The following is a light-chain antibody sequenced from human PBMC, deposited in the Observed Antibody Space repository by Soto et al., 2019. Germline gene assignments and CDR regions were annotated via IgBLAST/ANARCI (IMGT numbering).Light chain of an antibody. CDR1: SSDVGGYNY. CDR3: SSYTTTNTYV. V-gene: IGLV2-14*01. Sequence: QSALTQPASVSGSPGQSITISCTGTSSDVGGYNYVSWYQQHPGKAPKLMIYEVSNRPSGVSYRFSGSKSGNTASLTISGLQTEDGADYYCSSYTTTNTYVFGTGTKVTV. J-gene: IGLJ1*01. CDR2: EVS.